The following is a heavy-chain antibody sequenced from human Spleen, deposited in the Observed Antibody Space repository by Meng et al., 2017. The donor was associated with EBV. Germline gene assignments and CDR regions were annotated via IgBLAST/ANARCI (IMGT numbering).Heavy chain of an antibody. CDR1: GAAVCVSGNY. D-gene: IGHD5-24*01. CDR3: ARDCGAPTNLFFDL. J-gene: IGHJ4*02. CDR2: IYFSGST. Sequence: AQLQVPDPGPGQPSPSLSLPLACSGAAVCVSGNYCSWSRHPQGKGLELIGYIYFSGSTYYAPSLKSRVTISMDTSKNQFSLKVNSMAAAATAVYYCARDCGAPTNLFFDLWGQGILVTVSS. V-gene: IGHV4-30-4*01.